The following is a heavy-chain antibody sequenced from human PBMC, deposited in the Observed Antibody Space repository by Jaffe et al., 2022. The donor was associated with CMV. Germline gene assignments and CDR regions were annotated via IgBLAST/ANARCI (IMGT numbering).Heavy chain of an antibody. CDR1: GFTVSSNY. J-gene: IGHJ2*01. V-gene: IGHV3-66*01. CDR3: ARDAESTMVRGWYFDL. D-gene: IGHD3-10*01. CDR2: IYSGGST. Sequence: EVQLVESGGGLVQPGGSLRLSCAASGFTVSSNYMSWVRQAPGKGLEWVSVIYSGGSTYYADSVKGRFTISRDNSKNTLYLQMNSLRAEDTAVYYCARDAESTMVRGWYFDLWGRGTLVTVSS.